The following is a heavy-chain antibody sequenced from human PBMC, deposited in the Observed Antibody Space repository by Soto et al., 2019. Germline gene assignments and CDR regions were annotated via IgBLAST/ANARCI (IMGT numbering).Heavy chain of an antibody. CDR2: IGSKANSYAT. CDR1: GFTFSGSA. V-gene: IGHV3-73*01. CDR3: TSEIHYYYYYGMDV. Sequence: GSLRLSCAASGFTFSGSAMHWVRQASGKGLEWVGRIGSKANSYATAYAASVKGRFTISRDDSKNTAYLQMNSLKTEDTAVYYCTSEIHYYYYYGMDVWGQGTTVTVSS. J-gene: IGHJ6*02.